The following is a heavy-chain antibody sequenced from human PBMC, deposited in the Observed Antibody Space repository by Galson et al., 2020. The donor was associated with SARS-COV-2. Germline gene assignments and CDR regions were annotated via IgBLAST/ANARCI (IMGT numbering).Heavy chain of an antibody. D-gene: IGHD2-2*01. J-gene: IGHJ4*02. CDR3: VHSAYQLGRWGPYTSTSLTPVDY. CDR2: IHWNDDK. Sequence: SGPTLVKPTETLTLTCSFSGFSLSTSGVGVDWIRQPPGKALEWLALIHWNDDKRYNPSLTNRLTIAMDTSKNQVVLTMTAMDPADTGTYYCVHSAYQLGRWGPYTSTSLTPVDYWGQGTLVTVSS. CDR1: GFSLSTSGVG. V-gene: IGHV2-5*01.